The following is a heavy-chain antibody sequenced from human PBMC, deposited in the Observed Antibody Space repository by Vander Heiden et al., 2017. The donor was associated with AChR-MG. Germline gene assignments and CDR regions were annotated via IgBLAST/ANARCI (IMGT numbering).Heavy chain of an antibody. CDR3: ARAWTGVPSLYFDY. D-gene: IGHD7-27*01. Sequence: QVQLQESGPGLVRPSQTLSLTCTVSGGSLGSGGYYWSWIRQHAGKVLEWIGYIYCSGSTYYNPSLKSRVTISVDTSKNQFSLKLSSVTAADTAVYYCARAWTGVPSLYFDYWGQGTLVTVSS. CDR1: GGSLGSGGYY. V-gene: IGHV4-31*03. J-gene: IGHJ4*02. CDR2: IYCSGST.